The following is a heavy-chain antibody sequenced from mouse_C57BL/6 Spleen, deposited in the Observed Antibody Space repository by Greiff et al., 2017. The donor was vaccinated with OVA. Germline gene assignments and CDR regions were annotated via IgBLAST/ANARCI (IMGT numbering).Heavy chain of an antibody. V-gene: IGHV3-1*01. D-gene: IGHD2-3*01. Sequence: EVKVEESGPGMVKPSQSLSLTCTVTGYSITSGYDWHWIRHFPGNKLEWMGYISYSGSTNYNPSLKSRISITHDTSKNHFFLKLNSVTTEDTATYYCAREGVYDGYFDYWGQGTTLTVSS. CDR3: AREGVYDGYFDY. CDR2: ISYSGST. J-gene: IGHJ2*01. CDR1: GYSITSGYD.